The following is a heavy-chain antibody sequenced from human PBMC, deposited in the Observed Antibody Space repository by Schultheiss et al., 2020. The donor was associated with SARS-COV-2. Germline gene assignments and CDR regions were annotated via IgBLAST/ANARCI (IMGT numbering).Heavy chain of an antibody. D-gene: IGHD6-19*01. V-gene: IGHV4-59*01. CDR3: ARDPGSSGWGNGRFDP. CDR1: GGSISSYY. J-gene: IGHJ5*02. Sequence: SETLSLTCTVSGGSISSYYWSWIRQPPGQGLEWIGYIYYSGSTYYNPSLKSRVTISVDTSKNQFSLKLSSVTAADTAVYYCARDPGSSGWGNGRFDPWGQGALVTVSS. CDR2: IYYSGST.